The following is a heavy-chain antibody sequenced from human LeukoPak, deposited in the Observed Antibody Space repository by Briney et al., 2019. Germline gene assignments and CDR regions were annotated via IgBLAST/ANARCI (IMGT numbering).Heavy chain of an antibody. V-gene: IGHV1-2*02. D-gene: IGHD3-22*01. Sequence: GASVKVSCKASGYTFTGYDMHWVRQAPGQGLKWMGWINPNSGGTNYAQKFQGRVTMTRDTSISTAYMELSRLRSDDTAVYYCAREADPTYYYDSSGYYYHWGQGTMVTVSS. J-gene: IGHJ3*01. CDR2: INPNSGGT. CDR1: GYTFTGYD. CDR3: AREADPTYYYDSSGYYYH.